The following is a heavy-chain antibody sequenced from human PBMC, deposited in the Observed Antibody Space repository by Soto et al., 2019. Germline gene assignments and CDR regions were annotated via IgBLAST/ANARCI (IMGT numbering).Heavy chain of an antibody. CDR3: ARAPPARPDRSWFDP. J-gene: IGHJ5*02. CDR2: IIPILGIA. Sequence: QVQLVQSGAEVKKPGSSVKVSCKASGGTFSSYTISWVRQAPGQGLEWMGRIIPILGIANYAQKFQGRVTITADKSTSTAYMELSSLRSEDTAVYYCARAPPARPDRSWFDPWGQGTLVTVSS. CDR1: GGTFSSYT. V-gene: IGHV1-69*02. D-gene: IGHD6-6*01.